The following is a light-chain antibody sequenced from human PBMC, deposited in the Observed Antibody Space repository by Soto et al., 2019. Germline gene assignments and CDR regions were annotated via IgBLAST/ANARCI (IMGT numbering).Light chain of an antibody. CDR2: AAS. CDR3: QQSYRTPFT. J-gene: IGKJ2*01. V-gene: IGKV1-39*01. Sequence: DIQMTQSPSSLSASVGDRVTITCRASQSISSYLNWYQQKPGKAPKLLIYAASSLQSGVPSRFSGSGSATDFTLTISSLQPEDFATYYCQQSYRTPFTFGQGTKLEIQ. CDR1: QSISSY.